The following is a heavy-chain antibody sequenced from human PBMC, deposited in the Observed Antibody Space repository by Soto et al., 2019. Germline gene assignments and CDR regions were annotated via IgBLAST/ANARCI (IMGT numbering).Heavy chain of an antibody. CDR2: IYPGDSAT. Sequence: EVQLVQSGAEVKKPWESLKISCKGSGYSFTSYWICWVRQMPGKGLEWMGIIYPGDSATIYSPSFQGQVTISADKSISTAYLQWSSMKASDTAMYYCARRVPAAMQDAFDIWGQGTMVTVSS. J-gene: IGHJ3*02. V-gene: IGHV5-51*03. D-gene: IGHD2-2*01. CDR3: ARRVPAAMQDAFDI. CDR1: GYSFTSYW.